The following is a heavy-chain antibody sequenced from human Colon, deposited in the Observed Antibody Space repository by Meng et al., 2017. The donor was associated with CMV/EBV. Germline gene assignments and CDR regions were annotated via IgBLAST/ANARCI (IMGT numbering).Heavy chain of an antibody. V-gene: IGHV1-2*02. J-gene: IGHJ4*02. CDR1: GGTFKSYS. Sequence: ASVKVSCKASGGTFKSYSISWVRQALGQGFEWMGWINPNGGGTNYAQKFQGRVTMTRDTSINTVYMSLSSLTSDDTAVYYCARLPAMARIYYFFDSWGQGARVTVSS. CDR3: ARLPAMARIYYFFDS. D-gene: IGHD5-24*01. CDR2: INPNGGGT.